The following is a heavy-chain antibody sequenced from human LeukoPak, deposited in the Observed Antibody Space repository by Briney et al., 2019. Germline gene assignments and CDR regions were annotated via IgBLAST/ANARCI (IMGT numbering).Heavy chain of an antibody. J-gene: IGHJ4*02. CDR2: IYYSGST. Sequence: SETLSLTCTVSGGSISSYYWSWIRQPPGKGLEWIGYIYYSGSTNYNPSLKSRVTISVDTSKNQFSLKLSSVTAADTAVYYCARRGYSYGFDYWGQGTLVTVSS. D-gene: IGHD5-18*01. CDR3: ARRGYSYGFDY. V-gene: IGHV4-59*08. CDR1: GGSISSYY.